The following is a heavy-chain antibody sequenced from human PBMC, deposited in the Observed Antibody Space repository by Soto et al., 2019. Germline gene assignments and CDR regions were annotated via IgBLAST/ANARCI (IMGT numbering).Heavy chain of an antibody. CDR3: AREGVDDYVWGSYRRRGGFDY. V-gene: IGHV1-2*02. D-gene: IGHD3-16*02. CDR2: INPNSGGT. J-gene: IGHJ4*02. CDR1: GYTFTGYY. Sequence: QVQLVQSGAEVKKPGASVKVSCKASGYTFTGYYMHWVRQAPGQGLEWMGWINPNSGGTNYAQKFQGRVTMTRDTSISTAYMGLSRLRSDDTAVYYCAREGVDDYVWGSYRRRGGFDYWGQGTLVTVSS.